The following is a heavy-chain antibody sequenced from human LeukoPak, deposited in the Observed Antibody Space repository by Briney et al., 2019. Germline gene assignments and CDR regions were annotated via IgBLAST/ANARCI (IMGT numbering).Heavy chain of an antibody. CDR2: IYYSGST. V-gene: IGHV4-59*01. CDR1: GGSISSYY. J-gene: IGHJ4*02. D-gene: IGHD1-26*01. Sequence: PSETLSLTCTVSGGSISSYYWSWIRQPPGKGLEWIGYIYYSGSTNYNPSLKSRVTISVDTSKNQFSLKLSSVTAADTAVYYCAREHNGLLRDFDYWGQGTLVTVSS. CDR3: AREHNGLLRDFDY.